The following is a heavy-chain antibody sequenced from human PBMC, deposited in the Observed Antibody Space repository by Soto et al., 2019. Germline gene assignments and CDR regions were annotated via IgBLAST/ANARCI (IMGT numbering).Heavy chain of an antibody. CDR3: ARTRSFTLGFYYDGMDV. D-gene: IGHD6-6*01. Sequence: PGESLKISCQGSGYSFASYWIGWVRQMPGKDLEWMGIIYPGDSETRYSPSFQGQVTISADKSLRTAYLQWTSLKASDTALYYCARTRSFTLGFYYDGMDVWGQGTTVTVSS. CDR2: IYPGDSET. J-gene: IGHJ6*02. V-gene: IGHV5-51*01. CDR1: GYSFASYW.